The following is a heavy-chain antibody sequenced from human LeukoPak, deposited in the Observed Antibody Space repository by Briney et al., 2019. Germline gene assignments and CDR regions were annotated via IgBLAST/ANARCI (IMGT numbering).Heavy chain of an antibody. J-gene: IGHJ6*02. CDR2: ISSSGSTI. CDR1: GFTFSSYD. CDR3: AREGGYYGSGSYSVYYYGMDV. V-gene: IGHV3-48*03. D-gene: IGHD3-10*01. Sequence: GGSPRLSCAASGFTFSSYDMNWVREAPGRGLEWGLYISSSGSTISYAASVKVRFTISRDNAKNSLYLQMNSLRAEDTAVYYCAREGGYYGSGSYSVYYYGMDVWGQGTTVTVSS.